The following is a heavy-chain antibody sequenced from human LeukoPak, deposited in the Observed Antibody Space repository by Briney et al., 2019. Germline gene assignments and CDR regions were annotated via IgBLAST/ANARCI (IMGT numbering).Heavy chain of an antibody. D-gene: IGHD4-23*01. Sequence: GGSLRLSCAASGFTFSSYAMHWVRQAPGKGLEWVAVISYDGSNKYYADSVKGRFTISRDNSKNTLYLQMNSLRAEDTAVYYCARDLDYGGNRFDYWGQGTLVTVSS. V-gene: IGHV3-30-3*01. CDR3: ARDLDYGGNRFDY. J-gene: IGHJ4*02. CDR1: GFTFSSYA. CDR2: ISYDGSNK.